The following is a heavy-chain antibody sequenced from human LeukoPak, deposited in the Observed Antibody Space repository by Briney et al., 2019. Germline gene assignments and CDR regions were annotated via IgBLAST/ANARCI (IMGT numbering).Heavy chain of an antibody. V-gene: IGHV3-74*01. CDR3: ARGPGDLGSYPSFDY. Sequence: GGSLRLSCAASGFTFSSYWMHWVRQAPGKGLVWVSRINGDGSTTTYADSVTGRFTISRDNAKNTQYLQMNRLGAEDTAVYYCARGPGDLGSYPSFDYWGQGTLVTVSS. CDR2: INGDGSTT. J-gene: IGHJ4*02. CDR1: GFTFSSYW. D-gene: IGHD1-26*01.